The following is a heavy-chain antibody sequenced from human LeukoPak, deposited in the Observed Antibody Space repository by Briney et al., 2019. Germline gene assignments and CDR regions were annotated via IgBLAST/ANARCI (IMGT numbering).Heavy chain of an antibody. V-gene: IGHV1-69*13. J-gene: IGHJ3*02. CDR3: ASGTGTHAFDI. CDR2: IIPIFGTA. Sequence: SVKVSCKASGYTFTGYYMHWVRQAPGRELEWMGGIIPIFGTANYAQKFQGRVTITADESTSTACMELSSLRSEDTAVYYCASGTGTHAFDIWGQGTMVTVSS. D-gene: IGHD1-14*01. CDR1: GYTFTGYY.